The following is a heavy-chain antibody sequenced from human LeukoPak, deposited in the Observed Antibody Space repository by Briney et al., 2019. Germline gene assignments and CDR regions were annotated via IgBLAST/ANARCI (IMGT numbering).Heavy chain of an antibody. CDR3: ARESGSVTSEVDFDY. CDR1: GFTFSDYY. D-gene: IGHD4-17*01. Sequence: GGSLRLSCVASGFTFSDYYMSWVRQAPGKGLEWVATIRQDGSQKYYVDSVKGRFTISRDNAKNSLYLQMNSLRAEDTAVYYCARESGSVTSEVDFDYWGQGTLVTVSS. CDR2: IRQDGSQK. V-gene: IGHV3-7*01. J-gene: IGHJ4*02.